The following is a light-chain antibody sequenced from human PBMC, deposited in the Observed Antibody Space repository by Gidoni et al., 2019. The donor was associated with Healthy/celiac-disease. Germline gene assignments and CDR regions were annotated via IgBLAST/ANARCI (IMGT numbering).Light chain of an antibody. CDR1: TGAVTSDYY. CDR3: LLYQRGGGRV. Sequence: QTVVTQESSLTVSPGGTVTLTCASSTGAVTSDYYPNWLQQKPGQPPRPLIFSTTNKYSGTPARFSGSLLGGKAALTVSGVQPEDEADYYCLLYQRGGGRVFGGGTKLAVL. V-gene: IGLV7-43*01. J-gene: IGLJ2*01. CDR2: STT.